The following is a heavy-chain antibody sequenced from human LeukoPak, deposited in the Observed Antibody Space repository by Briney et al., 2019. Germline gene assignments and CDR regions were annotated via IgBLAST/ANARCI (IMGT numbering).Heavy chain of an antibody. Sequence: GASVTVSCKAPGGTFSSYAISWVRQAPGQGLEWMGRIIPILGIANYAQKFQGRVTITADKSTSTAYMELSSLRSEDTAVYYCARDRIAAAGQQYNWFDPWGQGTLVTVSS. CDR1: GGTFSSYA. CDR2: IIPILGIA. V-gene: IGHV1-69*04. J-gene: IGHJ5*02. D-gene: IGHD6-13*01. CDR3: ARDRIAAAGQQYNWFDP.